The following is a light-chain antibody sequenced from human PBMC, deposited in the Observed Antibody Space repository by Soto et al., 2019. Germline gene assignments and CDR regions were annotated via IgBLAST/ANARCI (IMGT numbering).Light chain of an antibody. V-gene: IGKV4-1*01. CDR3: QQYFSSPRT. Sequence: DIVMTQSPDSLAVSLGERATINCQSSQSVLYSSNNQNYLAWYQQKPGQPPKLLMYWASTRESGVPDRFSGSGSGTDFTLTISSLQAEDVAVYYCQQYFSSPRTFGQGTKVEIK. CDR2: WAS. CDR1: QSVLYSSNNQNY. J-gene: IGKJ1*01.